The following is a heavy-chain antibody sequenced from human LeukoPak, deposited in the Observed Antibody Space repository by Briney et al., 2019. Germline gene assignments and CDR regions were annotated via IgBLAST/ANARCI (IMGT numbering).Heavy chain of an antibody. CDR3: ARDQTYYDSSGYSLYAFDI. Sequence: PSETLSLTCAVYGGSFSGYYWSWIRQPAGKGLEWIGRIYTSGSTNYNPSLKSRVTMSVDTSKNQFSLKLSSVTAADTAVYYCARDQTYYDSSGYSLYAFDIWGQGTMVTVSS. D-gene: IGHD3-22*01. CDR1: GGSFSGYY. CDR2: IYTSGST. V-gene: IGHV4-4*07. J-gene: IGHJ3*02.